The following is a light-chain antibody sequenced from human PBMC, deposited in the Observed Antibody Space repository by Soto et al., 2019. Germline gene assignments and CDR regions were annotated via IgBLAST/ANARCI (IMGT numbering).Light chain of an antibody. V-gene: IGKV3-20*01. CDR1: QGVRYNY. J-gene: IGKJ4*01. Sequence: EILLTQSPGTLSLSPSETATLSCRASQGVRYNYLAWYQQRPSQPPRLLIYAAASRASGIPDRFSGSVSGTDFTLTIRSLEPEDFAVYFCQQYGTSPVTFGGGTKVEI. CDR3: QQYGTSPVT. CDR2: AAA.